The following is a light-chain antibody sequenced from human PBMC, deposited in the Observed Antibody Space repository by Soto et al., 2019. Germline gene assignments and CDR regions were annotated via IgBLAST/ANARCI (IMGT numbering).Light chain of an antibody. V-gene: IGKV4-1*01. J-gene: IGKJ4*01. CDR3: QQYYSLPLT. CDR2: WAS. Sequence: DIVMSQSPDSLAASLGERATINCKSSQSVLYDSNNKNYLALYQQKPGQPPKLLIYWASMRESGVPDRFSGSGSGTDFTLTITSLQAEDVAVYYCQQYYSLPLTFGGGTKVEIK. CDR1: QSVLYDSNNKNY.